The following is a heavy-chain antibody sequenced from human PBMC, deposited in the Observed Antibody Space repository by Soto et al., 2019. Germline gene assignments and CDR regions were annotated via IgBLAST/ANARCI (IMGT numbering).Heavy chain of an antibody. CDR3: ASYPPPPDS. Sequence: QVQLVQSGAEVKKPGASVKVSCKASGYTFASYAISWMRQAPGQGLEWMGWSSAYNGNTNYAQKLQGRVTMTTDTSTSTSSMELRSLRTDDTAVYYCASYPPPPDSRGQGTLVTVSS. CDR1: GYTFASYA. V-gene: IGHV1-18*01. J-gene: IGHJ4*02. CDR2: SSAYNGNT.